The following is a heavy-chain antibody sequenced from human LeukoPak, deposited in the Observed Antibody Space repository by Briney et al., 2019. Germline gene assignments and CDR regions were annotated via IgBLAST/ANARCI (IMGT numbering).Heavy chain of an antibody. D-gene: IGHD6-19*01. CDR1: SDPISNYY. Sequence: SETLSLTCTVSSDPISNYYWSWIRQPPGKGLEWIGYIYYSGSTNYNPSLKSRVTISVDTSKNQFSLRLSSVTAADTAVYYCARGTAVAGTWGQGTLVTVSS. J-gene: IGHJ5*02. V-gene: IGHV4-59*01. CDR3: ARGTAVAGT. CDR2: IYYSGST.